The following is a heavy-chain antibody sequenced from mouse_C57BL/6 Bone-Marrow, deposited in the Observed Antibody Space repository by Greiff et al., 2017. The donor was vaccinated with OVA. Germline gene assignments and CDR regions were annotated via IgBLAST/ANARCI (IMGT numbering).Heavy chain of an antibody. CDR2: ISDGGSYT. D-gene: IGHD1-1*01. CDR3: ARDRGTTVVVWYFDV. J-gene: IGHJ1*03. V-gene: IGHV5-4*01. Sequence: EVHLVESGGGLVKPGGSLKLSCAASGFTFSSYAMSWVRQTPEKRLEWVATISDGGSYTYYPDNVKGRFTISRDNAKNNLYLQMSHLKSEDTAMYYCARDRGTTVVVWYFDVWGTGTTVTVSS. CDR1: GFTFSSYA.